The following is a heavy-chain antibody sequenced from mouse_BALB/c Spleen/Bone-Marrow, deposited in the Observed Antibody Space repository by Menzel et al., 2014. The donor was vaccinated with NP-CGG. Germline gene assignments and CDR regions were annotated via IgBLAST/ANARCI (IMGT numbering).Heavy chain of an antibody. CDR2: IYPGDGDT. CDR1: GYTFTSYW. D-gene: IGHD2-1*01. Sequence: VQLQQSGAELARPGASVKLSCKASGYTFTSYWMQRVKQRPGQGLEWIGAIYPGDGDTRYTQKFKGKATLTADESSSTAYMQLSSLASEDSAVYYCARWGNSYAMDYWGQGTLGTSSS. V-gene: IGHV1-87*01. J-gene: IGHJ4*01. CDR3: ARWGNSYAMDY.